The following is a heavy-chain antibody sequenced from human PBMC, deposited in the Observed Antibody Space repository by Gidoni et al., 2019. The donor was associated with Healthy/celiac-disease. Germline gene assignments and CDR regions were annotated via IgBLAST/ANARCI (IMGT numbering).Heavy chain of an antibody. CDR3: ARDIVATHDAFDI. CDR2: IIPIFGTA. Sequence: QVQLVQSVADVKKPGSSVKVSCKDSGGNFSSYAISWVRQAPGQGLEWMGGIIPIFGTANYAQKFQGRVTITADKSTRTAYMELTSLRSEDTVVYYCARDIVATHDAFDIWGQGTMVTVSS. V-gene: IGHV1-69*06. D-gene: IGHD5-12*01. CDR1: GGNFSSYA. J-gene: IGHJ3*02.